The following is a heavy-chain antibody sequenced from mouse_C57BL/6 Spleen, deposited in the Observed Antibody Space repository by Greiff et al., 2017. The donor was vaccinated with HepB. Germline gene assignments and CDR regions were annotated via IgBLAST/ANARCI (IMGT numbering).Heavy chain of an antibody. Sequence: VQLQQSGPELVKPGASVKISCKASGYAFSSSWMNWVKQRPGKGLEWIGRIYPGDGDTNYNGKFKGKATLTADKSSSTAYMQRSSLTSEDSAVYFCAREWNYATFFAYWGQGTLFTVSA. V-gene: IGHV1-82*01. CDR3: AREWNYATFFAY. CDR1: GYAFSSSW. D-gene: IGHD1-1*01. J-gene: IGHJ3*01. CDR2: IYPGDGDT.